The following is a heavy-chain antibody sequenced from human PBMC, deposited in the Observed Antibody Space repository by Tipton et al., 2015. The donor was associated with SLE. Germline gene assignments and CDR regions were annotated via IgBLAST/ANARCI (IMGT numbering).Heavy chain of an antibody. V-gene: IGHV3-15*01. D-gene: IGHD1-26*01. Sequence: SLRLSCAASGFTFSNAWMSWVRQAPGKGLEWVGRIKSNSDDGTADYAAPVKGRFTISRDDPKDTLYLEMTSLKIEDTALYYCTTVSRWDLPPFDFWGQGTLVTVSS. CDR2: IKSNSDDGTA. CDR3: TTVSRWDLPPFDF. J-gene: IGHJ4*02. CDR1: GFTFSNAW.